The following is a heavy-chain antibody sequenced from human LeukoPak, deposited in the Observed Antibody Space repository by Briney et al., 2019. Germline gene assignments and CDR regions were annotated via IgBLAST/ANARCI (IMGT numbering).Heavy chain of an antibody. J-gene: IGHJ4*02. CDR1: GYSISSGYY. CDR2: INHSGST. Sequence: PSETLSLTCAVSGYSISSGYYWGWIRQPPRKGLEWIGEINHSGSTNYNPSLKSRVTISVDTSKNQFSLKLSSVTAADTAVYYCARGFWYFDYWGQGTLVTVSS. CDR3: ARGFWYFDY. V-gene: IGHV4-38-2*01.